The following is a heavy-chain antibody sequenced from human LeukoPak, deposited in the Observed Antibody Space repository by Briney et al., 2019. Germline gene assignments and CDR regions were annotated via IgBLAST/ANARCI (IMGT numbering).Heavy chain of an antibody. Sequence: GGSLRLSCTVSGFTFGDYWMSWVRQTPGKGLEWVANIKQDGSEKYYVDSVKGRFTISRDNAKNSLYLQMNSLRAEDTAVYYCARDGDTSGYSDWGQGTLVTVSS. J-gene: IGHJ4*02. CDR2: IKQDGSEK. D-gene: IGHD3-22*01. V-gene: IGHV3-7*01. CDR3: ARDGDTSGYSD. CDR1: GFTFGDYW.